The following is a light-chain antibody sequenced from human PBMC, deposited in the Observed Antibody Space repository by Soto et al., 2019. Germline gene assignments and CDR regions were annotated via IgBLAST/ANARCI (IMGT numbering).Light chain of an antibody. V-gene: IGKV3-20*01. CDR3: QQYGNSPWT. CDR1: QIVTSDY. Sequence: DIVLTQSPGTLSFSPGERVTLSCRASQIVTSDYLAWYHQEPGQAPRLLIYGASNRATGIPDRFSGSGSGTDFSLTISRLEPEDFAVYYCQQYGNSPWTFGQGTKVDIK. CDR2: GAS. J-gene: IGKJ1*01.